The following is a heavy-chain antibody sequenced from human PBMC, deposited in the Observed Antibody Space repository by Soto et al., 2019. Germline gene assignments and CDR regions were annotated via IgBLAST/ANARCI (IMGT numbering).Heavy chain of an antibody. CDR1: GFTFSSYS. CDR3: ARADYGDSFDY. V-gene: IGHV3-48*02. D-gene: IGHD4-17*01. J-gene: IGHJ4*02. Sequence: GGSLRLSCAASGFTFSSYSMNWVRQAPGKGLEWVSYISSSSTIYYADSVKGRFTISRDNAKNSLYLQMNSLRDEDTAVYYCARADYGDSFDYWGQGTLVTVSS. CDR2: ISSSSTI.